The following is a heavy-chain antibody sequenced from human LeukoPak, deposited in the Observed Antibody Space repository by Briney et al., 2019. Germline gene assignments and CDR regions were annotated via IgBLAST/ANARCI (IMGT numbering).Heavy chain of an antibody. D-gene: IGHD5-24*01. Sequence: GGSLRLSCAASGFTFSSYAMNWVRQAPGKGLDWVSSISGGGGSTYYADFVKGRFTISRDNSKNTLYLQMNSLRAEDTAVYYCARDGSRDGYNLDPYYFDYWGQGTLVTVSS. CDR3: ARDGSRDGYNLDPYYFDY. CDR1: GFTFSSYA. J-gene: IGHJ4*02. V-gene: IGHV3-23*01. CDR2: ISGGGGST.